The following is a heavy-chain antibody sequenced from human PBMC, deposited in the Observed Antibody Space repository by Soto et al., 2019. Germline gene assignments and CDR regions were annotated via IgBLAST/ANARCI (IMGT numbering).Heavy chain of an antibody. D-gene: IGHD3-10*01. V-gene: IGHV3-15*01. CDR1: GFTFSNAL. CDR2: IKSKTDGVTT. Sequence: AGGSLRLSCAASGFTFSNALMSWVGQSPGKGLEWVGRIKSKTDGVTTDYAAPVKGRFTISRDDSKNTLYLQMNSLKTEDTAVYYCTTRGTMVRGVIYPYYYGMDVWGQGTTVTVSS. CDR3: TTRGTMVRGVIYPYYYGMDV. J-gene: IGHJ6*02.